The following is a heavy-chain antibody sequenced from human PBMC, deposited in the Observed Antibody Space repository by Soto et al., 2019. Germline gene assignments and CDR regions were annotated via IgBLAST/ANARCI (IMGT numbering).Heavy chain of an antibody. CDR3: ASIVWEAAFDN. J-gene: IGHJ4*02. CDR2: INQDGSAV. Sequence: GGSLRLSCAASRFTFSSYWMNWVRQGPGKGLECVSSINQDGSAVYYVESVKGRFTISRDNAKDLLFLQMNSLRAEDTTLYYCASIVWEAAFDNWGQGTLVTVSS. CDR1: RFTFSSYW. V-gene: IGHV3-7*05. D-gene: IGHD3-16*01.